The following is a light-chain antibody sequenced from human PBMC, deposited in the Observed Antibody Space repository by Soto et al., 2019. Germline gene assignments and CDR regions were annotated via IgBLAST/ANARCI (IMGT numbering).Light chain of an antibody. CDR3: QQYNTYSRT. CDR1: QSISSW. J-gene: IGKJ1*01. Sequence: DIQMTQYTSTLSSSVVDRFTITCRASQSISSWLAWYPQKPGKAPKVLIFDASSLESGVPSRFSGSGSGTEFTLTISSLQPDDFATYYCQQYNTYSRTFGQGTMV. V-gene: IGKV1-5*01. CDR2: DAS.